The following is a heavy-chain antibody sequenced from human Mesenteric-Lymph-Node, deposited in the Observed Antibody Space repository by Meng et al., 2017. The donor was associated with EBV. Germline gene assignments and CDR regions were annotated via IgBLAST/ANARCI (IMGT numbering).Heavy chain of an antibody. J-gene: IGHJ5*02. CDR3: VVNYGGNLGWFDP. Sequence: QVKLRESGSGLVKPSETLSPTVSISGGSTSSGGNLWSWIRQPPGKALEWIGYIYNSGSTSYNPSLKSRVSMSIDRSNNQFSLKLTSVTAADTAVYYCVVNYGGNLGWFDPWGQGTLVTVSS. D-gene: IGHD4/OR15-4a*01. V-gene: IGHV4-30-2*01. CDR1: GGSTSSGGNL. CDR2: IYNSGST.